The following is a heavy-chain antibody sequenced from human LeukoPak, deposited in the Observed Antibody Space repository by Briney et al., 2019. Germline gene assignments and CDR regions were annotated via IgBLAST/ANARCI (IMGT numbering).Heavy chain of an antibody. V-gene: IGHV5-51*01. CDR3: ARLLFGDLEYFYGLDV. CDR1: GYSFTTYW. Sequence: RESLKISCECSGYSFTTYWIGWVRQMPGKGLEWMGIIYPGDSDTRYSPSFQGQVTISADKSISTAYLQWSSLRASDTAIYYCARLLFGDLEYFYGLDVWGQGTTVTVSS. D-gene: IGHD3-10*01. J-gene: IGHJ6*02. CDR2: IYPGDSDT.